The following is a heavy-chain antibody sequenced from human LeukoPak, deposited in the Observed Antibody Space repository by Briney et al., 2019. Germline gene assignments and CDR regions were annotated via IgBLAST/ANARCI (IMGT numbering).Heavy chain of an antibody. Sequence: ASVKVSCKASAYTFAGYYVHWVRQAPGQGLEWMGWINPNSGGTNSAQKFLGRVTMTRDTSVNTAYMELSRLQSDDTAVYFCAGDRDYQLISWYFDLWGRGTLVTVSS. CDR3: AGDRDYQLISWYFDL. CDR1: AYTFAGYY. V-gene: IGHV1-2*02. J-gene: IGHJ2*01. D-gene: IGHD3-16*01. CDR2: INPNSGGT.